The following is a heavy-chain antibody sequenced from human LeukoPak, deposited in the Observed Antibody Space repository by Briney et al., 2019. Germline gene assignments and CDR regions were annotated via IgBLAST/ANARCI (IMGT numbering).Heavy chain of an antibody. CDR3: ASGYSSSWYRGDAFDI. V-gene: IGHV1-8*01. J-gene: IGHJ3*02. CDR1: GYTFTTYD. CDR2: MNPGSGDT. D-gene: IGHD6-13*01. Sequence: ASVKVSCKASGYTFTTYDMTWVRQATGQGLEWMGWMNPGSGDTAYAQKFQDRVTITRNTSISTAYMELSSLRSEDTAVYYCASGYSSSWYRGDAFDIWGQGTMVTVSS.